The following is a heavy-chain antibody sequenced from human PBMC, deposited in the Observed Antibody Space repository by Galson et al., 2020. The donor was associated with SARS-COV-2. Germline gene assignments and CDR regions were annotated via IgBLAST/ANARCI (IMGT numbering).Heavy chain of an antibody. V-gene: IGHV3-7*01. J-gene: IGHJ4*02. CDR1: GFTFSNYW. CDR2: IKEDGSEK. CDR3: ASGRTGAY. Sequence: GGSLRLSCAASGFTFSNYWMNWVRQAPGKGLEWVANIKEDGSEKYYVDSVKGRFTISRDNAENSLFLQMNSLIAQDTAVYYCASGRTGAYWGQGTLVTVSS. D-gene: IGHD2-8*02.